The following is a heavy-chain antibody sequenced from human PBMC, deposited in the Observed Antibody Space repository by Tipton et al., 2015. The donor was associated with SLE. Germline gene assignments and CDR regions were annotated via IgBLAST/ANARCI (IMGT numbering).Heavy chain of an antibody. CDR2: IYYSGST. D-gene: IGHD6-13*01. V-gene: IGHV4-34*01. J-gene: IGHJ4*02. CDR1: GGSFSGYY. CDR3: ARGGSSWPFDY. Sequence: TLSLTCAVYGGSFSGYYWSWIRQPPGKGLEWIGYIYYSGSTYYNPSLKSRVTISVDTSKNQFSLKLSSVTAADTAVYYCARGGSSWPFDYWGQGTLVTVSS.